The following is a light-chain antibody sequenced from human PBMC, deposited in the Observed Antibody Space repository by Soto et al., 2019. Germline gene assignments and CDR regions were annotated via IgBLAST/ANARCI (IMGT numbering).Light chain of an antibody. Sequence: DIQMTQSPSTLSASVGDRVTITCRASQNINSWLAWYQQKPGKAPKLLIYKAPSLESGVPSRIIGSGSGTEFTLTISSLQPDDFADYYCQQYEIYPITFGQGTRLEIK. V-gene: IGKV1-5*03. CDR3: QQYEIYPIT. CDR2: KAP. CDR1: QNINSW. J-gene: IGKJ5*01.